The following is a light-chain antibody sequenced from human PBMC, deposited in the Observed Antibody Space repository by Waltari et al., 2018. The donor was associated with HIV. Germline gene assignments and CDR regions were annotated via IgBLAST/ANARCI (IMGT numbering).Light chain of an antibody. Sequence: DIVMTQSPDSLAVSLGERATINCKSSQSVLYSSNNKNFLAWYQQKPGQSPKLLIYCASTRESGVPDRFIGSGSGTDFTLTVNSLQAEDVAVYYCQQYYSAPYTFGQGTKLEIK. CDR1: QSVLYSSNNKNF. CDR2: CAS. J-gene: IGKJ2*01. V-gene: IGKV4-1*01. CDR3: QQYYSAPYT.